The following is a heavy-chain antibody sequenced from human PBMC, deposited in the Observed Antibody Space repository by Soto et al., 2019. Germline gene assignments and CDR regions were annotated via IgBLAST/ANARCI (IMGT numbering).Heavy chain of an antibody. D-gene: IGHD2-15*01. CDR3: APPPDIVVAVAATVSERLDAFDI. CDR2: ISGSGGST. Sequence: GGSLRLSCAASGFTFSSYAMSWVRQAPGKGLEWVSAISGSGGSTYYADSVKGRFTISRDNSKNTLYLQMNSLRAEDTAVYYCAPPPDIVVAVAATVSERLDAFDIWGQGTMVTVSS. J-gene: IGHJ3*02. CDR1: GFTFSSYA. V-gene: IGHV3-23*01.